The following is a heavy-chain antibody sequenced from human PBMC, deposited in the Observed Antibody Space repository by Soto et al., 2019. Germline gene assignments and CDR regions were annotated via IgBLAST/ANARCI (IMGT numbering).Heavy chain of an antibody. V-gene: IGHV3-23*01. J-gene: IGHJ6*03. CDR2: ISGSGGST. Sequence: GGSLRLSCAASGFTFSSYAMSWVRQAPGKGLEWVSAISGSGGSTYYADSVKGRFTISRDNSKNTLYLQMHSLRAEDTAVYYCARCSTSYYYYYMDVWGKGTTVTVSS. CDR3: ARCSTSYYYYYMDV. CDR1: GFTFSSYA. D-gene: IGHD2-2*01.